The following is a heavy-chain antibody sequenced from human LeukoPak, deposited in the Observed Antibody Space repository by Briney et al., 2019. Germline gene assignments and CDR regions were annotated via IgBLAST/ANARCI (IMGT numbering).Heavy chain of an antibody. D-gene: IGHD4-17*01. V-gene: IGHV3-23*01. J-gene: IGHJ4*02. CDR2: ISGSGGST. CDR3: AKVPGRYGDYVSDY. CDR1: GFTFSSYA. Sequence: GGSLRLSCAASGFTFSSYAMSWVRQAPGKGLEWVSAISGSGGSTYYADSVKGRFPISRDNSKNTLYLQMKSLRAEDTAVYYCAKVPGRYGDYVSDYWGQGTLVTVSS.